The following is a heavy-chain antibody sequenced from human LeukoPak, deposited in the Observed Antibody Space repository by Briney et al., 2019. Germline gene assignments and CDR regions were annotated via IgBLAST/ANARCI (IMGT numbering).Heavy chain of an antibody. J-gene: IGHJ4*02. CDR1: GFTFDDYG. CDR2: INWNGGST. D-gene: IGHD3-22*01. V-gene: IGHV3-20*04. Sequence: RGSLRLSCAASGFTFDDYGMSWVRQAPGKGLEWVSGINWNGGSTGYADSVKGRFTISRGNAKNSLYLQMNSLRAEDTALYYCARGSYYYDSSGYPFDYWGQGTLVTVSS. CDR3: ARGSYYYDSSGYPFDY.